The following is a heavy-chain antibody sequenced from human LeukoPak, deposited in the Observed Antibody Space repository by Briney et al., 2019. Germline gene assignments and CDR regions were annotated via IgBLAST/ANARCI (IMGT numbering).Heavy chain of an antibody. J-gene: IGHJ4*02. CDR3: AKATHDYGDSGDY. CDR2: ISYDGSNK. D-gene: IGHD4-17*01. Sequence: GGSLRLSCAASGFTFSSYGMHWVRQAPGKGLEWVAVISYDGSNKYYADSVKGRFTISRDNSKDTLYLQMNSLRAEDTAVYYCAKATHDYGDSGDYWGQGTLVTVSS. V-gene: IGHV3-30*18. CDR1: GFTFSSYG.